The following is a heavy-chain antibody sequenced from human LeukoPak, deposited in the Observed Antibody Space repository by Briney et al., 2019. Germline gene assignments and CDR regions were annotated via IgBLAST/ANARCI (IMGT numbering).Heavy chain of an antibody. V-gene: IGHV1-2*04. D-gene: IGHD5-18*01. CDR3: ARGGSSWYEGYSYGLYYFDY. CDR2: INPNSGGT. CDR1: GYTLTGYY. J-gene: IGHJ4*02. Sequence: EASVKVSCKASGYTLTGYYMHWVRQAPGQGLEWMGWINPNSGGTNYAQKFQGWVTMTRDTSISTAYMELSRLRSDDTAVYYCARGGSSWYEGYSYGLYYFDYWGQGTLVTVSS.